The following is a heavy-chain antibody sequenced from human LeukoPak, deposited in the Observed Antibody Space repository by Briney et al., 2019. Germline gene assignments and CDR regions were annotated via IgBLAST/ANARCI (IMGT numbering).Heavy chain of an antibody. J-gene: IGHJ4*02. CDR2: INHSGST. CDR1: GGSFSGYY. V-gene: IGHV4-34*01. D-gene: IGHD3-16*02. Sequence: SETLSLTCAVYGGSFSGYYWSWICQPPGKGLEWIGEINHSGSTNYNPSLKSRVTISVDTSKNQFSLKLSSVTAADTAVYYCARASYDYVWGSYRYIPQFDYWGQGTLVTVSS. CDR3: ARASYDYVWGSYRYIPQFDY.